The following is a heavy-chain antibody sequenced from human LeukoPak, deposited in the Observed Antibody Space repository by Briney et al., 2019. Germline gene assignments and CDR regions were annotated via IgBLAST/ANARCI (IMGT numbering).Heavy chain of an antibody. V-gene: IGHV4-59*12. CDR1: GGSISSYY. CDR3: ARGYSGYGRGPFDY. Sequence: PSETLSLTCTVSGGSISSYYWSWIRQPPGKGLEWIGYIYYSGSTNYNPSLKSRVTISVDTSKNQFSLKLSSVTAADTAVYYCARGYSGYGRGPFDYWGQGTLVTVSS. D-gene: IGHD5-12*01. J-gene: IGHJ4*02. CDR2: IYYSGST.